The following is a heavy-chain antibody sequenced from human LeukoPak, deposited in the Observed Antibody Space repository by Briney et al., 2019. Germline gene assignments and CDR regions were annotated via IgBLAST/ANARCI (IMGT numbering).Heavy chain of an antibody. V-gene: IGHV1-69*05. J-gene: IGHJ4*02. Sequence: SVKVSCKASGYTFTSYDINWVRQAPGQGLEWMGGIIPIFGTANYAQKFQGRVTITTDESTSTAYMELSSLRSEDTAVYYCARGEYCSSTSCYAGNFDYWGQGTLVTVSS. D-gene: IGHD2-2*01. CDR1: GYTFTSYD. CDR2: IIPIFGTA. CDR3: ARGEYCSSTSCYAGNFDY.